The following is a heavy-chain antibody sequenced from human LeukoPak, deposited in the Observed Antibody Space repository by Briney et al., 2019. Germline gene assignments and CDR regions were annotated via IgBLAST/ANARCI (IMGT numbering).Heavy chain of an antibody. V-gene: IGHV4-59*01. Sequence: SETLSLTCTVSSGSISSYYWSWIRQPPGKGLEWIGYIYYSGSTNYNPSLKSRVTISVDTSKNQFSLKLSSVTAADTAVYYCARGVAGFDYWGQGTLVAVSS. CDR3: ARGVAGFDY. CDR2: IYYSGST. D-gene: IGHD6-19*01. J-gene: IGHJ4*02. CDR1: SGSISSYY.